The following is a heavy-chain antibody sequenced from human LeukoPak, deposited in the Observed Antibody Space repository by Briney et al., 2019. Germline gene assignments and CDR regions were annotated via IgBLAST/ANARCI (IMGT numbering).Heavy chain of an antibody. J-gene: IGHJ4*02. CDR3: ARSPLFYCSSTSCYNAYFDY. CDR2: IYPGDSDT. D-gene: IGHD2-2*02. Sequence: GESLKISCKGSGYSFASYWIGWVRQMPGKGLEWMGIIYPGDSDTRYSPSFQGQVTFSADKSISTAYLQWSSLKASDTAMYYCARSPLFYCSSTSCYNAYFDYWGQGTLVTVSS. CDR1: GYSFASYW. V-gene: IGHV5-51*01.